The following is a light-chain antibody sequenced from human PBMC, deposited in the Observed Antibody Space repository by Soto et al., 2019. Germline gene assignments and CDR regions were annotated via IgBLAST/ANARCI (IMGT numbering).Light chain of an antibody. CDR3: SSYTSCSTPVV. Sequence: QSALTQPASVSGSPGQSITISCTGSGSDVGAYNYVSWYQQHPDKAPKLLIFEVTNRPSGVSDRFSGSKSGNTASLTISSLQAEDEADYYCSSYTSCSTPVVFGGGTKVTVL. CDR1: GSDVGAYNY. CDR2: EVT. V-gene: IGLV2-14*01. J-gene: IGLJ2*01.